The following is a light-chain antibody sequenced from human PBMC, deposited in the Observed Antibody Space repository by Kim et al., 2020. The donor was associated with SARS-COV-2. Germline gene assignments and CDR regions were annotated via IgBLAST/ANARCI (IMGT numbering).Light chain of an antibody. V-gene: IGKV1-9*01. CDR3: QQLNTYPYT. CDR2: VAS. J-gene: IGKJ2*01. CDR1: QDITSY. Sequence: TSVGDRVTITCRASQDITSYFAWYQQKPWKAPKLLIFVASTLQSGVPSRFSGSGSGTDFTLTISSLQPEDFATYYCQQLNTYPYTFGQGTKLEI.